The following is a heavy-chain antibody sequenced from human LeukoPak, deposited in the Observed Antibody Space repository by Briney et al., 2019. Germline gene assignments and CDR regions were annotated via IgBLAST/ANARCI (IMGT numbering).Heavy chain of an antibody. CDR2: IIPIFGTA. J-gene: IGHJ4*02. CDR3: AREGYSYGNYFDY. D-gene: IGHD5-18*01. V-gene: IGHV1-69*05. Sequence: SVKVSCKASGGTFSSYAISWVRQAPGQGLEWMGRIIPIFGTANYAQKFQGRVTITTDESTSTAYMELSSLRSEYTAVYYCAREGYSYGNYFDYWGQGTLVTVSS. CDR1: GGTFSSYA.